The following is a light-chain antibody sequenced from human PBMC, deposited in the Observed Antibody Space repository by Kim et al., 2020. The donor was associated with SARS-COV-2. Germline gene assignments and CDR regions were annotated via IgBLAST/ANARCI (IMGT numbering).Light chain of an antibody. CDR1: QDISND. CDR3: QQYDNLLRFT. V-gene: IGKV1-33*01. Sequence: SGGDRVTITCQASQDISNDLNWYQQKPGKAPKLLIYDASNLETGVPSRFSGSGSGTDFTFTISSLQPEDIATYYCQQYDNLLRFTFGPGTKVDIK. CDR2: DAS. J-gene: IGKJ3*01.